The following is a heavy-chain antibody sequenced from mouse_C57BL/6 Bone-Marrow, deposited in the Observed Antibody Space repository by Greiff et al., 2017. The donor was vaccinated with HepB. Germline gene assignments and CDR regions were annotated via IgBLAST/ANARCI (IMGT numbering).Heavy chain of an antibody. Sequence: QVQLQQSGAELVRPGASVTLSCKASGYTFTVYEMHWVKQTPVHGLEWIGAIDPETGGTAYNQKFKGKAILTADKSSSTAYMELRSLTSEDSAVYYCTRVELLWLRRGFAYWGQGTLVTVSA. CDR3: TRVELLWLRRGFAY. CDR1: GYTFTVYE. J-gene: IGHJ3*01. CDR2: IDPETGGT. V-gene: IGHV1-15*01. D-gene: IGHD2-2*01.